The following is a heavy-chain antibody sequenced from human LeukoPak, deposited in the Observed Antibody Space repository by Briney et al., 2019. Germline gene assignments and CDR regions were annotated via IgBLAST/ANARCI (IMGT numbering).Heavy chain of an antibody. CDR2: IWYDGSNK. V-gene: IGHV3-33*01. Sequence: GGSLRLSCAASGFTFRRYGMHWVRQARGKGLEWVAFIWYDGSNKYYADSVKGRFTISRDNSKSTVSLQMNSLRAEDTAVYYCARPYYYGSGSYYPLDYWGQGTLVIVSS. J-gene: IGHJ4*02. D-gene: IGHD3-10*01. CDR3: ARPYYYGSGSYYPLDY. CDR1: GFTFRRYG.